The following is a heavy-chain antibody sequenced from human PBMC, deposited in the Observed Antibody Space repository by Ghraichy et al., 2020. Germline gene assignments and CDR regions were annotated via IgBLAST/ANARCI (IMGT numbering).Heavy chain of an antibody. CDR1: GGSFSGYY. J-gene: IGHJ6*02. Sequence: SETLSLTCAVYGGSFSGYYWSWIRQPPGKGLEWIGEINHSGSTNYNPSLKSRVTVSVDTSMNQFSLKLSSVTAADTAVYYCARGPHHYGMDVWGQGTTVTVSS. CDR3: ARGPHHYGMDV. CDR2: INHSGST. V-gene: IGHV4-34*01.